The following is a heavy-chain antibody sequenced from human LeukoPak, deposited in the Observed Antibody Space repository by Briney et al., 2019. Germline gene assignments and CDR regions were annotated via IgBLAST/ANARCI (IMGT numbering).Heavy chain of an antibody. D-gene: IGHD6-19*01. CDR2: ISGSGGST. CDR1: GFTFSSYA. V-gene: IGHV3-23*01. Sequence: GGSLRLSCAAPGFTFSSYAMSWVRQAPGKGLEWVSAISGSGGSTYYADSVKGRFTISRDNSKNTLYLQMNSLRAEDTAVYYCAKDSQRIAVADPNDYWGQGTLVTVSS. J-gene: IGHJ4*02. CDR3: AKDSQRIAVADPNDY.